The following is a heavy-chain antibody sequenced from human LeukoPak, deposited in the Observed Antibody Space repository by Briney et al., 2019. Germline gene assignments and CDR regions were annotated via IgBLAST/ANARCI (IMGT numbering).Heavy chain of an antibody. CDR2: TYYSGST. D-gene: IGHD1-26*01. CDR1: GGSISSGDYY. CDR3: ARAPGGYYMDV. V-gene: IGHV4-30-4*08. J-gene: IGHJ6*03. Sequence: SQTLSLTCTVSGGSISSGDYYWSWIRQPPGKGLEWIGYTYYSGSTYYNPSLKSRVTISVDTSKNQFSLKLSSVTAADTAVYYCARAPGGYYMDVWGKGTTVTVSS.